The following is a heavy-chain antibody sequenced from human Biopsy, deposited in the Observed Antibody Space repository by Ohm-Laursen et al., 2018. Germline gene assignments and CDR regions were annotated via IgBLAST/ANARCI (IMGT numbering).Heavy chain of an antibody. J-gene: IGHJ6*02. V-gene: IGHV4-59*13. CDR3: ERASDSTGWPYYNIYGLDV. Sequence: SQTLSLTCTGFSGSISPVYWLRNRQPQGMGLEWVGYSYYSGSNNSNSSLNRRVTISVNTSNNQFFQRLYSVTAEVTAVYYCERASDSTGWPYYNIYGLDVWGQGTTVTVSS. CDR1: SGSISPVY. CDR2: SYYSGSN. D-gene: IGHD3-22*01.